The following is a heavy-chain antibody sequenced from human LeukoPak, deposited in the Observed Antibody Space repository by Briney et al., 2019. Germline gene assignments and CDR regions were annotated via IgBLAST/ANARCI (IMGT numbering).Heavy chain of an antibody. V-gene: IGHV3-30*03. Sequence: GGSLGLSCAASGFTFSSYGMHWVRQAPGKGLEWVAVISYDGSNKYYADSVKGRFTISRDNSKNTLYLQMNSLRAEDTAVYYCARTERLLWFGEFYHYWGQGTLVTVSS. J-gene: IGHJ4*02. CDR2: ISYDGSNK. CDR1: GFTFSSYG. D-gene: IGHD3-10*01. CDR3: ARTERLLWFGEFYHY.